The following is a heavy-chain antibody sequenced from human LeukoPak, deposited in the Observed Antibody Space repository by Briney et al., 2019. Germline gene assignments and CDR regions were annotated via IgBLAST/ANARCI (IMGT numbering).Heavy chain of an antibody. CDR2: INTGNSHT. V-gene: IGHV1-3*04. J-gene: IGHJ4*02. D-gene: IGHD6-19*01. CDR1: GYTFTSYG. CDR3: ACGWSYFDY. Sequence: ASVKLSCTASGYTFTSYGVHWVRQAPGQGLEWMGWINTGNSHTQYSQMFQGRVTITRDTSAGTAYMELSSLRSEDTAVYYCACGWSYFDYWGQGTLVTVSS.